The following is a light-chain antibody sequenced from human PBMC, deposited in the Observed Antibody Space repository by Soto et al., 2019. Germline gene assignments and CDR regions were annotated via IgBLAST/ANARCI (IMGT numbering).Light chain of an antibody. CDR2: EVT. CDR1: SSDVGSNNF. Sequence: QSALTQPASVSGSPGQSITISCTGTSSDVGSNNFVSWFQQHPGKAPKLMIYEVTNRPSGVSYRFSGSKSGNTASLTISGLQAEDEADYYCSSFTTANTWGFGGGTKLTVL. J-gene: IGLJ3*02. V-gene: IGLV2-14*01. CDR3: SSFTTANTWG.